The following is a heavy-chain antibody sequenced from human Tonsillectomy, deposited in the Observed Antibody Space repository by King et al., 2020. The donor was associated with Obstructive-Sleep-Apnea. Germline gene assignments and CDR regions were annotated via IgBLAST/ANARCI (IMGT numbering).Heavy chain of an antibody. Sequence: VQLVESGGGLVQPGGSLRLSCAASGFTFSSYSMNWVRQAPGKGLEWVSYISSSSSTIYYADSVKGRFTISRDNAKNSLYLQMNSLRAEDTAVYYCARGPAPSDYWGQGTLVTVSS. CDR2: ISSSSSTI. CDR1: GFTFSSYS. V-gene: IGHV3-48*04. J-gene: IGHJ4*02. CDR3: ARGPAPSDY.